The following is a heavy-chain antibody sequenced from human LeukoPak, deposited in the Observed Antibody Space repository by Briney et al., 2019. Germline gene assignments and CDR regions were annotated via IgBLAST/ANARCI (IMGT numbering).Heavy chain of an antibody. D-gene: IGHD3-3*01. CDR1: GGSISSSSYY. V-gene: IGHV4-39*01. J-gene: IGHJ4*02. CDR3: ARGPSGYYREFDY. Sequence: SETLSLTCTVSGGSISSSSYYWGWIRQPPGKGLEWIGSIYYSGSTYYNPSLKSRVTISVDTSKNQFSLKLSSVTAADTAVYYCARGPSGYYREFDYWGQGTLVTVSS. CDR2: IYYSGST.